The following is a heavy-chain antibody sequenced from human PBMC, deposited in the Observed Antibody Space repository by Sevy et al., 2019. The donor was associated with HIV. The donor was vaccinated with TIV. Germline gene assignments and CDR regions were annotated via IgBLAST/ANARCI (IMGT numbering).Heavy chain of an antibody. Sequence: GESLKISCKGSGYSFTSYWIGWVRQMPGKGLEWMGIIYPGDSDTSYIPSFQGQVTISADKSISTAYLQWSSLKASDTAMYDCARPYYYDSSGYPLGAVDIWGQGTMVTVSS. D-gene: IGHD3-22*01. J-gene: IGHJ3*02. V-gene: IGHV5-51*01. CDR1: GYSFTSYW. CDR2: IYPGDSDT. CDR3: ARPYYYDSSGYPLGAVDI.